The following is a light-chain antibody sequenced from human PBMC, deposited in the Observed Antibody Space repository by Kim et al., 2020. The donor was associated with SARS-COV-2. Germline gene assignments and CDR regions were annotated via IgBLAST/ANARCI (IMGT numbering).Light chain of an antibody. CDR2: GAS. V-gene: IGKV1-27*01. CDR3: QNYNCVPRT. J-gene: IGKJ1*01. Sequence: INIYLAWYQQKPGKVPELLIYGASTLQPGVPSRFSGRGSGTYFTLTISSLRPEDVGTYFCQNYNCVPRTFGQGTKVDIK. CDR1: INIY.